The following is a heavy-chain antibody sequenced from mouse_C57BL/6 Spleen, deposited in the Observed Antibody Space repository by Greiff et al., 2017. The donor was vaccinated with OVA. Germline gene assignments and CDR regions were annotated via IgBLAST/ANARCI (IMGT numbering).Heavy chain of an antibody. CDR2: IYPSDSET. Sequence: QVQLQQPGAELVRPGSSVKLSCKASGYTFTSYWMDWVKQRPGQGLEWIGNIYPSDSETHYNQKFKDKATLTVDKSSSTAYMQLSSLTSEDSAVYDCARGDPAFDVWGTGTTVTVSS. V-gene: IGHV1-61*01. J-gene: IGHJ1*03. CDR1: GYTFTSYW. CDR3: ARGDPAFDV.